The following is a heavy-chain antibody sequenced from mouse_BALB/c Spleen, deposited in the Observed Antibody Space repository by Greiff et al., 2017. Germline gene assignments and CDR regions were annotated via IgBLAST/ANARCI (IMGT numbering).Heavy chain of an antibody. V-gene: IGHV3-5*02. CDR3: ARDATYYRYDGGYYYAMDY. Sequence: DVKLVESGPGLVKPSQTVSLTCTVTGISITTGNYRWSWIRQFPGNKLEWIGYIYYSGTITYNPSLTSRTTITRDTSKNQFFLEMNSLTAEDTATYYCARDATYYRYDGGYYYAMDYWGQGTSVTVSS. D-gene: IGHD2-14*01. CDR1: GISITTGNYR. J-gene: IGHJ4*01. CDR2: IYYSGTI.